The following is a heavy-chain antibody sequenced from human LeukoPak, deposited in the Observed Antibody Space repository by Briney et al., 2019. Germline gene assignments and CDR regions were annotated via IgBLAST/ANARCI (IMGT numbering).Heavy chain of an antibody. D-gene: IGHD2-15*01. CDR1: GFTFSSYA. CDR2: ISYDGSNK. V-gene: IGHV3-30*04. CDR3: ARDTAHPDCSGGSCYIDY. Sequence: GGSLRLSCAASGFTFSSYAMHWVRQAPGKGLEWVAVISYDGSNKYYADSVKGRFTISRDNSKNTLYLQMNSLRAEDTAVYYCARDTAHPDCSGGSCYIDYWGQGTPVTVSS. J-gene: IGHJ4*02.